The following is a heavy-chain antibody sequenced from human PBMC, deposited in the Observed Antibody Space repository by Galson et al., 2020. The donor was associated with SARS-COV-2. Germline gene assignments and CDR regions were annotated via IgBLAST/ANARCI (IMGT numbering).Heavy chain of an antibody. D-gene: IGHD3-3*01. CDR3: ARWGHRHYDFWSGRRAGFDP. CDR1: GGPISSSSYY. CDR2: IYYSGST. J-gene: IGHJ5*02. Sequence: SETLSLTCTVSGGPISSSSYYWGWIRQPPGKGLEWIGSIYYSGSTYYNPSLKSRVTISVDTSKNQFSLKLSSVTAADTAVYYCARWGHRHYDFWSGRRAGFDPWGQGTLVTVSS. V-gene: IGHV4-39*07.